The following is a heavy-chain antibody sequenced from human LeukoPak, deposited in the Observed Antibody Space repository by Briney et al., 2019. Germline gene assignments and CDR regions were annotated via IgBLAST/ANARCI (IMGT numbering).Heavy chain of an antibody. V-gene: IGHV1-18*01. J-gene: IGHJ4*02. Sequence: GASVKVSCKASGYTFTSYGISWVRQAPGQGLEWMGWISAYNGNTNYAQKLQGRVTMTTDTSTSTAYMELRSLRSDDTAVYYCAGGYDSSGYYSYYFDYWGQGTLVTVSS. CDR3: AGGYDSSGYYSYYFDY. CDR2: ISAYNGNT. CDR1: GYTFTSYG. D-gene: IGHD3-22*01.